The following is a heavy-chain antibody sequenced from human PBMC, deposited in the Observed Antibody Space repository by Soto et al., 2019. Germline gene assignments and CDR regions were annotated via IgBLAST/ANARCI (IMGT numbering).Heavy chain of an antibody. V-gene: IGHV1-18*01. CDR1: GYTFTSYG. D-gene: IGHD6-13*01. J-gene: IGHJ5*02. Sequence: ASVKVSCKASGYTFTSYGISWVRQAPGQGLEWMGWISAYNGNTNYAQKLQGRVTMTTDTSTSTAYMELRSLRSDDTAVYYCARVLIVDSSWFYQNWFDPWGQGTLVTVPQ. CDR2: ISAYNGNT. CDR3: ARVLIVDSSWFYQNWFDP.